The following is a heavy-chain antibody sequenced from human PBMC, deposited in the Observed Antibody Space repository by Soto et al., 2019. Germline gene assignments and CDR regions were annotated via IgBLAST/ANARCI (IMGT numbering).Heavy chain of an antibody. Sequence: GASVKVSCKASGGTFSSYAISWVRQAPGQGLEWMGGIIPIFGTANYAQKFQGRVTITADESTSTAYMELSSLRSEDTAVYYCARAITYGKVGATTSGFDYWGQGTLVTVSS. V-gene: IGHV1-69*13. D-gene: IGHD1-26*01. CDR1: GGTFSSYA. J-gene: IGHJ4*02. CDR3: ARAITYGKVGATTSGFDY. CDR2: IIPIFGTA.